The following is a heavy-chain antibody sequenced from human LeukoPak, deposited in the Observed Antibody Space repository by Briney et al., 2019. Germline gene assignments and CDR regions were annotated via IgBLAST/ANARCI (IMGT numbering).Heavy chain of an antibody. CDR2: INPSGGST. V-gene: IGHV1-46*01. J-gene: IGHJ4*02. Sequence: ASVKVSCKASGYTFTSYYMHWVRQAPGQGLEWMGIINPSGGSTSYAQKFQGRVTMTRDASTSTVYMELSSLRSEDTAVYYCARDQGRAVTPPGFDYWGQGTLVTVSS. CDR3: ARDQGRAVTPPGFDY. D-gene: IGHD4-17*01. CDR1: GYTFTSYY.